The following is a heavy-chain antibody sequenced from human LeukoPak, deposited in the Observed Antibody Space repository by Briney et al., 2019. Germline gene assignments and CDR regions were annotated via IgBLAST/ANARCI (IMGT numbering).Heavy chain of an antibody. V-gene: IGHV3-48*03. CDR1: GRNFSSYE. D-gene: IGHD6-13*01. J-gene: IGHJ4*02. CDR3: ARAGYSSSWLLY. Sequence: PGGSLRLYCAASGRNFSSYEMTWVRQAPGKELEWVSATSSGGRTIYYADSVKGRFTISRDNAKNSLYLQMNSLKAEDTAIYYCARAGYSSSWLLYWGQGTLVTVS. CDR2: TSSGGRTI.